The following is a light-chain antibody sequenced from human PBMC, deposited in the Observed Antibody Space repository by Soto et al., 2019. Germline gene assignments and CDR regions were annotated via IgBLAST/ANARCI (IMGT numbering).Light chain of an antibody. CDR2: SNN. J-gene: IGLJ2*01. Sequence: QSVLTQPPSASGTPGQRVTISCSGSSYNIGSNYVFWYQQLPGTAPKLLIYSNNQRPSGVPDRFSGSKSGTSASLAISGLRSEDEADYYCTTWDDNLSVLFGGGTQLTVL. CDR1: SYNIGSNY. CDR3: TTWDDNLSVL. V-gene: IGLV1-47*02.